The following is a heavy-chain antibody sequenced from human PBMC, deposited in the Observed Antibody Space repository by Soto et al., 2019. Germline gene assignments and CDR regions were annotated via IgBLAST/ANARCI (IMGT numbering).Heavy chain of an antibody. Sequence: QVQLVQSGAEVKKPGSSVKVSCKASKGAFRTYAISWVRQAPGQGLEWVGGIIPIFVRADYAKKFQGRVTITADKFTSTAYMELSSLRSKDTAIYYCATDRVVATTEPAFDVWGQGTLVIVSS. V-gene: IGHV1-69*06. D-gene: IGHD5-12*01. J-gene: IGHJ3*01. CDR2: IIPIFVRA. CDR1: KGAFRTYA. CDR3: ATDRVVATTEPAFDV.